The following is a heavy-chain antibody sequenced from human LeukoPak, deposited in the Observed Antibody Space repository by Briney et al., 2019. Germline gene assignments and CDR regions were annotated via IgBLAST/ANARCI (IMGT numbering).Heavy chain of an antibody. J-gene: IGHJ4*02. CDR2: ICSRGST. CDR1: GDSFSSYH. D-gene: IGHD3-16*01. CDR3: ARVGRGDHSWGSYSCDH. Sequence: SETLTLTCTVSGDSFSSYHWSWLRQPPGKGLEWIGYICSRGSTSYNPSLKSRVSISVDTSKNQFSLRLNSVTAADTAVYYCARVGRGDHSWGSYSCDHWGQGTLVSVSS. V-gene: IGHV4-59*01.